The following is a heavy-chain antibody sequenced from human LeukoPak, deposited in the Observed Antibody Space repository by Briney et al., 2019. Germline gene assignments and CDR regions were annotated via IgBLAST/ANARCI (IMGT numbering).Heavy chain of an antibody. CDR2: INPNSGGT. D-gene: IGHD2-2*01. V-gene: IGHV1-2*06. CDR1: GYTFTSYS. J-gene: IGHJ3*02. Sequence: GASVKVSCKASGYTFTSYSISWVRQAPGQGLEWMGRINPNSGGTNYAQKFQGRVTMTSDTPISTVYMELSRLRSDDTAVYYCARDRPYCSSTSCLDAFDIWGQGTMVTVSS. CDR3: ARDRPYCSSTSCLDAFDI.